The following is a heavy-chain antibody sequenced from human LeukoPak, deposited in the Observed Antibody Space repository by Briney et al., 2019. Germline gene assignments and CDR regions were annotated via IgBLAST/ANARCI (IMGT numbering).Heavy chain of an antibody. CDR2: IDTNTGNP. CDR3: ANCYDSSGFFAY. D-gene: IGHD3-22*01. CDR1: GYTFTKYA. Sequence: ASVRVSCKGSGYTFTKYAISWVRQAPGQGLEYMGWIDTNTGNPTYAQGFTGRFVFSLDTSVSTAYLQISSLKAEDSAIYFCANCYDSSGFFAYWGQGTLVTVSS. J-gene: IGHJ4*02. V-gene: IGHV7-4-1*02.